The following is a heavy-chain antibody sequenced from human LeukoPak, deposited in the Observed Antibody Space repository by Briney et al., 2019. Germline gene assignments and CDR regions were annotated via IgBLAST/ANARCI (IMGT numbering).Heavy chain of an antibody. CDR3: ARDLSPVVRASPMGY. CDR1: GFTFTSYG. CDR2: ITYDGYYK. D-gene: IGHD3-10*01. J-gene: IGHJ4*02. V-gene: IGHV3-30*03. Sequence: GTSLRLSCSASGFTFTSYGRHWVRQSPGKGLEWVAIITYDGYYKYYSDSVKGRFTISSDTSKNTLYLQMNSLRAEDTAVYYCARDLSPVVRASPMGYWGQGTLVTVSS.